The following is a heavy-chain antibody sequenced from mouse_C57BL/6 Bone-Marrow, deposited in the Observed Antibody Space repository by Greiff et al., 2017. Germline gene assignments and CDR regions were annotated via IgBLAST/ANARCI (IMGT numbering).Heavy chain of an antibody. J-gene: IGHJ4*01. D-gene: IGHD2-4*01. Sequence: EVKLQESGPELVKPGASVKISCEASGYSFTDYNMNWVKQSNGKSLEWIGVINPNYGTTSYNQKFKGKATLTVDQSSSTAYMQLNSLTSEDSAVYYCARGYDYDYAMDYWGQGTSVTVSS. CDR3: ARGYDYDYAMDY. V-gene: IGHV1-39*01. CDR1: GYSFTDYN. CDR2: INPNYGTT.